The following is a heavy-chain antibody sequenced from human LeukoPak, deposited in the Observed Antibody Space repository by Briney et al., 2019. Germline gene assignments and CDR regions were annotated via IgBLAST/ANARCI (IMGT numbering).Heavy chain of an antibody. CDR2: INWNGGGT. CDR1: GFTFDDYG. CDR3: ARVSSGWSPDY. Sequence: GGSLRLSCAASGFTFDDYGMSWVRQAPGKGLEWVSGINWNGGGTGYADSVKGRFTISRDNAKNSLYLQMNSLRAEDTALYYCARVSSGWSPDYWGQGTLVTVSS. V-gene: IGHV3-20*04. D-gene: IGHD6-19*01. J-gene: IGHJ4*02.